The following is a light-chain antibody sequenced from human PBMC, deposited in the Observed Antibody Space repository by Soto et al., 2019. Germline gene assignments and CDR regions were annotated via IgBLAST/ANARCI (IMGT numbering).Light chain of an antibody. CDR1: GSDVGRYNL. CDR3: CSYAGGNNWV. V-gene: IGLV2-23*01. CDR2: EDT. J-gene: IGLJ3*02. Sequence: QPVLTQPASVSGSPGQSITISCTGTGSDVGRYNLVSWYQQHPGKAPKLVIYEDTKRPAGTSSRFSGSKSANTASLTVSGLQAEDEADYYCCSYAGGNNWVFGGGTKVTVL.